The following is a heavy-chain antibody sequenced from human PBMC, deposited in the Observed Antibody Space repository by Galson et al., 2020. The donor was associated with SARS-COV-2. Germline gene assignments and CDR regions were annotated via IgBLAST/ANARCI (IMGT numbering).Heavy chain of an antibody. CDR3: ARLPYSDGAAEACTI. CDR1: GTYISSGSYS. V-gene: IGHV4-30-2*01. J-gene: IGHJ3*02. Sequence: SETLSLTCAVSGTYISSGSYSWNWIRQPPGKGLEWIGYISHSGGTYYNPSLKSRVTISGDRSKNQFSLSLSSVTAADTAVYYCARLPYSDGAAEACTIWAPGTRVTV. CDR2: ISHSGGT. D-gene: IGHD2-8*01.